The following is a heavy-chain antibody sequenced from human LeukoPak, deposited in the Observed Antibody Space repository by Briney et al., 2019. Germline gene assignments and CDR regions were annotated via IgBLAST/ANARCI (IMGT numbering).Heavy chain of an antibody. D-gene: IGHD5-24*01. Sequence: GGSLRLSCATSGFTFVSYAMTWVRQAPGKGLEWVSAINGGGDTTYYADSVKGRFTVSRDRSTNTLFLQMSSLRAEDSGMYYCAKALDTYGYMRFDYWGQGTLVTVSS. CDR1: GFTFVSYA. V-gene: IGHV3-23*01. CDR2: INGGGDTT. CDR3: AKALDTYGYMRFDY. J-gene: IGHJ4*02.